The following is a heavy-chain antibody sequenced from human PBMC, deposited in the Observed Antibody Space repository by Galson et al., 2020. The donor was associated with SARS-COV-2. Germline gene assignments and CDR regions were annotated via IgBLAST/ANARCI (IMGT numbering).Heavy chain of an antibody. CDR1: GYTFTSYE. V-gene: IGHV1-8*01. J-gene: IGHJ5*02. CDR2: MNPHSGNT. D-gene: IGHD4-17*01. Sequence: GESLKISCKASGYTFTSYEINWVRQAPGQGLEWMGWMNPHSGNTGYAQKFQGRVTMTRTTSISTAYMELNSLTSEDTAVYYCARSYDDFATWFDPWGQGTLVTVSS. CDR3: ARSYDDFATWFDP.